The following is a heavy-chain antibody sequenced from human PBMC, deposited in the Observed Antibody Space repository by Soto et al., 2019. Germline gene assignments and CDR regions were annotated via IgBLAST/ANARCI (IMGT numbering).Heavy chain of an antibody. Sequence: PSETLSLTCTVSGGSISSYYCSWIRQPPGKGLEWIGYIYYSGSTNYNPSLKSRVTISVDTSKNQFSLKLSSVTAADSAVYYCATALSGSHDYWGQGTLVTVSS. V-gene: IGHV4-59*01. CDR1: GGSISSYY. CDR3: ATALSGSHDY. D-gene: IGHD1-26*01. CDR2: IYYSGST. J-gene: IGHJ4*02.